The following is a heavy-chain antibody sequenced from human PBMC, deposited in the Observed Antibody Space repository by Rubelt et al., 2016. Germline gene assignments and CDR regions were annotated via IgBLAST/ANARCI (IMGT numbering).Heavy chain of an antibody. V-gene: IGHV1-18*01. CDR3: ARDRHSYGF. CDR1: GYTFTNYG. D-gene: IGHD5-18*01. CDR2: ISTQNGNT. J-gene: IGHJ4*02. Sequence: QVQLVQSGAEVKNPGASVKVSCKASGYTFTNYGISWVRQAPGQGLEWMGWISTQNGNTNYAQKLPGRVTVNTDTSTSTAYMELRRRGSDCTAVYYCARDRHSYGFWGQGTLVTVSS.